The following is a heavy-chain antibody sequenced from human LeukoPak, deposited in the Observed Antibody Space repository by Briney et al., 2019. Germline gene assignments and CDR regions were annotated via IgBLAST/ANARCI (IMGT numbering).Heavy chain of an antibody. V-gene: IGHV4-59*01. CDR3: ARVERERQYYYYYYYMDV. D-gene: IGHD1-1*01. J-gene: IGHJ6*03. CDR1: GGSLSSYY. CDR2: IYYSGST. Sequence: PSETLSLTCTVSGGSLSSYYWSWIRQPPGKGLEWVGDIYYSGSTNYNPSLKSRVTISVDTSKNQFSLKLSSVTAADTAVYYCARVERERQYYYYYYYMDVWGKGTTVTVSS.